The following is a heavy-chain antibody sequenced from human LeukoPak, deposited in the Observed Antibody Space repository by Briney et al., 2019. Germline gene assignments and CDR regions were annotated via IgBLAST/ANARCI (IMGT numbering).Heavy chain of an antibody. CDR3: ARWVTTVTLLDY. CDR2: IYYSGST. J-gene: IGHJ4*02. V-gene: IGHV4-59*11. D-gene: IGHD4-17*01. CDR1: GGSISSHY. Sequence: SETLSLTCTVSGGSISSHYWSWIRQPPGKGLEWIGYIYYSGSTNYNPSLKSRITISVDTSKNQFSLKLSSVTAADTAVYYCARWVTTVTLLDYWGQGTLVTVSS.